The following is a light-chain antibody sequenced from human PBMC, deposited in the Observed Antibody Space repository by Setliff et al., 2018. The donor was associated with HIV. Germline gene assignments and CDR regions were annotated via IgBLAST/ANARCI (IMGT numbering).Light chain of an antibody. J-gene: IGLJ1*01. V-gene: IGLV3-21*03. CDR2: DDT. CDR1: NTGSKS. Sequence: SYELTQPPSVSVAPGKTARITCGGDNTGSKSVHWYQQKPGQAPVVVVYDDTDRPSGIPERFSGSNSGKTATLTITRVEAGDEADYYCQVWDYSSDQLRVFGTGTKVTVL. CDR3: QVWDYSSDQLRV.